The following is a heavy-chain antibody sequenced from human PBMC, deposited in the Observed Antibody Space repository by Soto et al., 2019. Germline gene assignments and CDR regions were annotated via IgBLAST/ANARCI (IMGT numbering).Heavy chain of an antibody. J-gene: IGHJ4*02. V-gene: IGHV3-30*18. D-gene: IGHD3-16*02. CDR3: AKALGELSPESYDY. CDR1: GFTFSSYA. Sequence: QVQLVESGGGVVQPGRSLRLSCAASGFTFSSYATHWVRQAPDKALEWVAVISYDGSDKYYADSVKGRFTISRDNSKNTLNLQMNSLRADDTAVYYCAKALGELSPESYDYWGQGTLITVSS. CDR2: ISYDGSDK.